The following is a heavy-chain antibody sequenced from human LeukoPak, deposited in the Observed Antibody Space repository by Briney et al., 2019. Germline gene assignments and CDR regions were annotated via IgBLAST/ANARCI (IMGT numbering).Heavy chain of an antibody. CDR1: RGAISNNY. D-gene: IGHD2-15*01. CDR3: ARGGWSLDP. J-gene: IGHJ5*02. V-gene: IGHV4-59*01. Sequence: ASETLSLTCTVSRGAISNNYWSWIRQPPGGGLEWIGYIYYSGSTSFKPSLKSRVTMSVDTSKNQISLKLSSVTAADTAVYYCARGGWSLDPWGQGTLVTVSS. CDR2: IYYSGST.